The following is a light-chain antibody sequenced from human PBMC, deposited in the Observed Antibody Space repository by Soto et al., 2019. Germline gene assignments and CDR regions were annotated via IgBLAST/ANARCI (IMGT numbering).Light chain of an antibody. V-gene: IGKV3-11*01. CDR1: QSVSSY. CDR3: QQRRNWPRT. Sequence: EIVLTQSPATLSLSPGERATLSCRAGQSVSSYLAWYQQKPGQAPRLLIYDASNRATGIPARFSGSGSGTDFTLTISSLEPEDFAVYYCQQRRNWPRTFGQGTKVDIK. CDR2: DAS. J-gene: IGKJ1*01.